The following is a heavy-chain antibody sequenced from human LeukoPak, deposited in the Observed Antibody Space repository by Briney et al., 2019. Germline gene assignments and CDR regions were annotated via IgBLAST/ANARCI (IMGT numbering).Heavy chain of an antibody. CDR3: ARDYYDSSGYYYLTISWFDP. CDR2: IYYTGST. D-gene: IGHD3-22*01. J-gene: IGHJ5*02. CDR1: GGSVNNYY. V-gene: IGHV4-59*02. Sequence: SETLSLTCTVSGGSVNNYYWSWVRQTPGKGLECIGYIYYTGSTNYNPSLKSRITMSVDTSTNQFSLQLSSVTAADTAVYYCARDYYDSSGYYYLTISWFDPWGQGTLVTVSS.